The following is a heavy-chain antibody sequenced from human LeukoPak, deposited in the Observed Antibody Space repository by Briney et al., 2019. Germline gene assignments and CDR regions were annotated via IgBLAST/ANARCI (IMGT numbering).Heavy chain of an antibody. J-gene: IGHJ4*02. CDR2: ISGSGGST. D-gene: IGHD2-2*01. CDR3: AKRGNRYCSSTSCYVFDY. Sequence: GGSLRLSCAASGFTFSSYAMSWVRKAPGKGLEWVSAISGSGGSTYYADSVKGRFTISRDNSKNTLYLQMNSLRAEDTAVYYCAKRGNRYCSSTSCYVFDYWGQGTLVTVSS. CDR1: GFTFSSYA. V-gene: IGHV3-23*01.